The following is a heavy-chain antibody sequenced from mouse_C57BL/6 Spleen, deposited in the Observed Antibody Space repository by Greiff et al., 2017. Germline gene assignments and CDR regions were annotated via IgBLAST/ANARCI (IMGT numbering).Heavy chain of an antibody. CDR2: IYPSDSET. CDR1: GYTFNSYW. V-gene: IGHV1-61*01. D-gene: IGHD2-5*01. Sequence: QVQLQQPGAELVRPGSSVKLSCKASGYTFNSYWMDWVKQRPGQGLEWIGNIYPSDSETHYNQKFKDKATLTVDKSSSTAYMQLSSLTSEDSAVYYCARRDYSNYPFAYWGQGTLVTVSA. J-gene: IGHJ3*01. CDR3: ARRDYSNYPFAY.